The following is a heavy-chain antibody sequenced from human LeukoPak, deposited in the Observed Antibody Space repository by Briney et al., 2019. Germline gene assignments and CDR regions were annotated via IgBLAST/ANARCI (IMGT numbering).Heavy chain of an antibody. CDR3: AKRGVVIRVILVGFHKEAYYFDS. V-gene: IGHV3-23*01. D-gene: IGHD3-22*01. CDR1: GITLSNYG. J-gene: IGHJ4*02. Sequence: GRSLRLSCAVSGITLSNYGMRWVRQAPGKGLEWVAGISGSGGSTNYADSVKGRFTISRDSPKNTLYLQMNSLRAEDTAVYFCAKRGVVIRVILVGFHKEAYYFDSWGQGALVTVSS. CDR2: ISGSGGST.